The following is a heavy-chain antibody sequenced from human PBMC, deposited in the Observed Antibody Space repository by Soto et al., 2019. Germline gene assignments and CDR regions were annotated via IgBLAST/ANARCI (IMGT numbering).Heavy chain of an antibody. D-gene: IGHD5-12*01. CDR1: GGSFSGYY. J-gene: IGHJ4*02. CDR3: ARGRGATTIDY. V-gene: IGHV4-34*01. CDR2: INHSGST. Sequence: SETLSLTCAVYGGSFSGYYWSWIRQPPGKGLEWIGEINHSGSTNYNPSLKSRVTISVDTSKNQFSLKLSSVTAADTAVYYCARGRGATTIDYWGQGTLVTVS.